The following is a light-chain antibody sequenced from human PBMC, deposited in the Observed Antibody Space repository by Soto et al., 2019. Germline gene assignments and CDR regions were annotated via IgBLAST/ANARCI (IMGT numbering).Light chain of an antibody. V-gene: IGKV3-15*01. CDR3: QQYNNWPPVT. CDR1: QSVYNN. J-gene: IGKJ3*01. Sequence: EIVMTQSPATLSVSPGERATLSCRASQSVYNNLAWYQPKPGQAPRLLIYGASTRATGIPARFSDSGSGTEVTLTISGLQSEDFAVEFCQQYNNWPPVTFGPGTKVDI. CDR2: GAS.